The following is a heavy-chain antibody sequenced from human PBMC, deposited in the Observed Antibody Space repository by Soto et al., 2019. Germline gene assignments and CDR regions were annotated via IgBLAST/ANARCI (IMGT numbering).Heavy chain of an antibody. D-gene: IGHD4-17*01. CDR3: AHPRGYGVFDAYDI. V-gene: IGHV3-23*01. Sequence: GPLRLSCAAPVFTFSTYAMSWVRQAPGKGLEWVSAISRDGFDIYYADSVKGRFTISRDNSKHMLFLQMNSLRTEDTAVYYCAHPRGYGVFDAYDIWGQGAMVTVSS. CDR1: VFTFSTYA. J-gene: IGHJ3*02. CDR2: ISRDGFDI.